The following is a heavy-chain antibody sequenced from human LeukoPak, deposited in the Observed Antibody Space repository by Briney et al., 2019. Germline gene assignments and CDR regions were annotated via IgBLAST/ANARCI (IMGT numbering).Heavy chain of an antibody. V-gene: IGHV3-53*01. CDR1: GFTVSTYS. D-gene: IGHD2-8*01. CDR3: ASMLYG. J-gene: IGHJ4*02. Sequence: PGGSLRLSCAASGFTVSTYSMSWVRQAPGKGLEWVATFPSGGRTSYADSVKGRFTISRDTSQNTVFLQMNSLRDEDTVLYYCASMLYGWGQGTLVTVSS. CDR2: FPSGGRT.